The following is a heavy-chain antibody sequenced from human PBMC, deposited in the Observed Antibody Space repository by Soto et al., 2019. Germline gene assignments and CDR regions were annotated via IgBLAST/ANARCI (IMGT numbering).Heavy chain of an antibody. J-gene: IGHJ6*02. CDR3: ARGPITIFGVLALYYHGKDV. Sequence: SETLSLTYAVYGGSFSGYYWSWIRQPPGKGLEWIGEINHSGSTNYNPSLKSRVTISVDTSKNQFSLKLSSVTAADTAVYYCARGPITIFGVLALYYHGKDVWGHGTTVTDS. V-gene: IGHV4-34*01. CDR2: INHSGST. D-gene: IGHD3-3*01. CDR1: GGSFSGYY.